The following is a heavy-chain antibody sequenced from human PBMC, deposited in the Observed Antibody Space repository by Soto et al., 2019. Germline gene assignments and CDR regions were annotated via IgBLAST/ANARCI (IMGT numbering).Heavy chain of an antibody. CDR2: ISGSGGYI. D-gene: IGHD6-13*01. CDR1: GFTFSSYS. V-gene: IGHV3-21*01. CDR3: ARDRQSTPWYAADY. Sequence: PXGSLRLSCEGSGFTFSSYSMNWVGQAPGKGLEWVSSISGSGGYIYYADSVKGRFTISRDNAKNSLYLQMTSLRDEDTALYYCARDRQSTPWYAADYWGQGSLVTVSS. J-gene: IGHJ4*02.